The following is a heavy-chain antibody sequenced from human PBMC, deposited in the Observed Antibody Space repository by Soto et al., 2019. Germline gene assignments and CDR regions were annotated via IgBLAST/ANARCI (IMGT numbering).Heavy chain of an antibody. J-gene: IGHJ4*02. CDR2: FDPEDGET. V-gene: IGHV1-24*01. CDR3: ATVPNPYYYGSGSYPTAHYFDY. D-gene: IGHD3-10*01. Sequence: GASVKVSCKVSGYTLTELSMHWVRQAPGKGLEWMGGFDPEDGETIYAQKLQGRVTMTEDTSTDTAYMELSSLRSEDTAVYYCATVPNPYYYGSGSYPTAHYFDYWGQGTLVTVS. CDR1: GYTLTELS.